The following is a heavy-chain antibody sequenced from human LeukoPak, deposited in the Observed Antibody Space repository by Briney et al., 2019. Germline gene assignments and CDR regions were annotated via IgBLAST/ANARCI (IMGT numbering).Heavy chain of an antibody. CDR3: ARYFDNSAYSWRRFDY. CDR1: GLTFRNLW. J-gene: IGHJ4*02. D-gene: IGHD3-16*01. CDR2: IRQDGGDK. Sequence: GGSLRLSCAASGLTFRNLWRIWVGQAPGKGPDWLAGIRQDGGDKWYVDSVKGGFTISRDNAKNSLHLQMNSLRVEDTAVYYCARYFDNSAYSWRRFDYWGQGALVTVSS. V-gene: IGHV3-7*01.